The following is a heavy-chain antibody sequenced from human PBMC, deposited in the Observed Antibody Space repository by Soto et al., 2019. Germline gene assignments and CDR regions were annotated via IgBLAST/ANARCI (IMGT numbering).Heavy chain of an antibody. Sequence: GGSLRLSCAASGFTFSSYWMSWVRQAHGKGLEWGANIKQDGSEKYYVDSVKGRFTISRDNAKNSLYLQMNSLRAEDAAVYYCASTAFVYGTTGGYYGMDVWGQGTTVTVSS. D-gene: IGHD3-10*01. J-gene: IGHJ6*02. CDR1: GFTFSSYW. CDR3: ASTAFVYGTTGGYYGMDV. V-gene: IGHV3-7*01. CDR2: IKQDGSEK.